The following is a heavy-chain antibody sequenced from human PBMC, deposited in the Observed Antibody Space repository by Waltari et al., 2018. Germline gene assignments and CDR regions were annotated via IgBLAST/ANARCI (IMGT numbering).Heavy chain of an antibody. J-gene: IGHJ6*02. CDR2: MHTTGRT. Sequence: QVQLLESGPGLVKPSETLSLTCTVSGDSISGYYWSWIRQPAGQGLEWIGRMHTTGRTSYNPSLKTRLTLSLDTSTNQFSLKLSSLTAADTAVYYCARDLLYIGGNYFYSGLDVWGQGTTVTVSS. CDR1: GDSISGYY. V-gene: IGHV4-4*07. D-gene: IGHD1-26*01. CDR3: ARDLLYIGGNYFYSGLDV.